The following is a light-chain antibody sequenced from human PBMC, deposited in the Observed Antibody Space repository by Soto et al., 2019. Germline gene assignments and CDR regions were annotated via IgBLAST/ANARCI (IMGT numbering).Light chain of an antibody. V-gene: IGLV2-14*01. CDR3: ISYTSDDVRDV. J-gene: IGLJ1*01. Sequence: QSVLTQPASVSGTPGQSITISCTGSNSDVGIYDFVSWYQLHPGRAPKLIVSEVSHRPSGVSNRFSGSKSGNTASLTISGLQSEDEADYYCISYTSDDVRDVFGTGTKLTVL. CDR1: NSDVGIYDF. CDR2: EVS.